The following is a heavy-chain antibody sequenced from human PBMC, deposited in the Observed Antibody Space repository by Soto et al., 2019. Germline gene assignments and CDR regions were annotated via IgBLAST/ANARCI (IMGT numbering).Heavy chain of an antibody. CDR3: ARVGAYIQDYYYYMDV. Sequence: ASVKVSCKASGYTFTSYGISWVRRAPGQGLEWMGWISAYNGNTNYAQKLQGRVTMTTDTSTSTAYMELRSLRSDDTAVYYCARVGAYIQDYYYYMDVWGKGTTVTVSS. CDR1: GYTFTSYG. V-gene: IGHV1-18*01. D-gene: IGHD1-1*01. J-gene: IGHJ6*03. CDR2: ISAYNGNT.